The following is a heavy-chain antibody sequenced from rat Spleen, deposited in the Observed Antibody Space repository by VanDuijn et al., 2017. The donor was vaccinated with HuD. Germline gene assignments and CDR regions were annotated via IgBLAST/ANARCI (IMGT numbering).Heavy chain of an antibody. CDR2: INYVGSST. D-gene: IGHD1-11*01. CDR1: GFTFSNYA. CDR3: ARHGGLRNWFAY. J-gene: IGHJ3*01. V-gene: IGHV5-29*01. Sequence: ELQLVQSGGGVVHPGSSVKLSCAASGFTFSNYAMAGVRQAQTKGLEWVATINYVGSSTHYRDPCKGRFNFSPENAKSILFLQMDSLRSEDTATHYCARHGGLRNWFAYWGQGTLVTVSS.